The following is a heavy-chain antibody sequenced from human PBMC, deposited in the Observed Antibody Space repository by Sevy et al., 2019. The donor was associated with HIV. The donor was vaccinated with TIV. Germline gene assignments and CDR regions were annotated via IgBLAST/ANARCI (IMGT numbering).Heavy chain of an antibody. Sequence: GGCLRLCCAASGFAFYDYSMSWIRQAPGKGLEWVATLSFGCGKINYADSVKGRFTISRDNSKNSFYLQMDNLRVEDTALYYCARDGWTRPHDYWGQGTRVTVSS. CDR2: LSFGCGKI. CDR3: ARDGWTRPHDY. CDR1: GFAFYDYS. J-gene: IGHJ4*02. D-gene: IGHD2-15*01. V-gene: IGHV3-23*01.